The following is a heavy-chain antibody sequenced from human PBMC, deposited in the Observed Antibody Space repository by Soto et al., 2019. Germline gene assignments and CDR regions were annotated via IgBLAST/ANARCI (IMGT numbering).Heavy chain of an antibody. V-gene: IGHV3-72*01. D-gene: IGHD4-17*01. CDR2: TRNKVNSYTT. CDR1: GFTFSDHY. Sequence: GGSLRLSCAVSGFTFSDHYMDWVRQAPGKGLEWVGRTRNKVNSYTTEYAASVKDRFTISRDDSKNSLYLQMNSLKTEDTAVYYCARETLLGHGEYEIRPYDIWGQGTMVTVSS. J-gene: IGHJ3*02. CDR3: ARETLLGHGEYEIRPYDI.